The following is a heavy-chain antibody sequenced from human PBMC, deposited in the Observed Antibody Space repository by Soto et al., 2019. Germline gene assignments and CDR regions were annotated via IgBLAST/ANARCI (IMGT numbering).Heavy chain of an antibody. CDR2: IYSGGST. CDR1: GFTVSSNY. CDR3: ARDPPATRHGMDV. V-gene: IGHV3-53*01. J-gene: IGHJ6*02. Sequence: PGGSLRLSCADPGFTVSSNYMSWVRQAPRKGLEWVSVIYSGGSTYYADSVRGRFTISRDNSKNTLYLQMKSLRAEDTAVYYCARDPPATRHGMDVWGQGTTVTVSS.